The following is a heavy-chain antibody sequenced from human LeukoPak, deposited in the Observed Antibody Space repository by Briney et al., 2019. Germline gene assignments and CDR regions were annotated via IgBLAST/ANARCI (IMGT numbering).Heavy chain of an antibody. V-gene: IGHV3-7*03. CDR2: IKEDGSEK. Sequence: PGGSLRLSCAASGFTFSSYGMHWVRQAPGKGLEWVANIKEDGSEKHYVDSVKGRFTISRDNAKNSLYLQMNSLRVEDTAVYYCARTIRGYWGQGTLVTVSS. CDR3: ARTIRGY. CDR1: GFTFSSYG. D-gene: IGHD3-10*01. J-gene: IGHJ4*02.